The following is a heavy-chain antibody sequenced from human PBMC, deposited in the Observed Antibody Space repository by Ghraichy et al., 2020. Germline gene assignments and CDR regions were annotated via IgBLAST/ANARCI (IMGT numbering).Heavy chain of an antibody. CDR2: ISSNGGST. D-gene: IGHD5-12*01. CDR3: VKAGGYSGYWTYYYYYYMDV. J-gene: IGHJ6*03. CDR1: GFTFSSYA. V-gene: IGHV3-64D*06. Sequence: GGSLRLSCSASGFTFSSYAMHWVRQAPGKGLEYVSAISSNGGSTYYADSVKGRFTISRDNSKNTLYLQMSSLRAEDTAVYYCVKAGGYSGYWTYYYYYYMDVWGKGTTVTVSS.